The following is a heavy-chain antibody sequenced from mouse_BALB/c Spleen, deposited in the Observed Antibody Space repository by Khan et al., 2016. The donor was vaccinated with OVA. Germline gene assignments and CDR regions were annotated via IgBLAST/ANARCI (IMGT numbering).Heavy chain of an antibody. Sequence: QVQLQQSGTELARPGASVKLSCKASGYIFIDYNINWVKQRTGQGLEWIGEISPGSGNTYYNEKFKGKATLTADKSSSTAYMQLSSLTSEDSAVYFGAREWGSWFPYWGQGTLVTGSA. CDR1: GYIFIDYN. CDR3: AREWGSWFPY. V-gene: IGHV1-77*01. D-gene: IGHD1-3*01. CDR2: ISPGSGNT. J-gene: IGHJ3*01.